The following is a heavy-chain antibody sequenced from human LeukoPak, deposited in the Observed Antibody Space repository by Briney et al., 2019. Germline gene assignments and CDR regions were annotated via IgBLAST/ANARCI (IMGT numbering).Heavy chain of an antibody. J-gene: IGHJ5*02. V-gene: IGHV4-34*01. D-gene: IGHD4-11*01. Sequence: SETLSLTCAVYGGSFSGYYWSWIRQPPGKGLEWIGEINHSGSTNYNPSLKSRVTISVDTSKNQFSLKLSSVTAADTAVYYCARLXSTTVWYNWFDPWGQGTLVTV. CDR2: INHSGST. CDR1: GGSFSGYY. CDR3: ARLXSTTVWYNWFDP.